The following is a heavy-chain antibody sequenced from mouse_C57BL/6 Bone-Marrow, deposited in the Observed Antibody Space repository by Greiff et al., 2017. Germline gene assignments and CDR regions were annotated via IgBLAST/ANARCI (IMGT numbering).Heavy chain of an antibody. Sequence: QVQLQQSGAELMKPGASVKLSCKATGYTFTGYWIAWVKQTPGHGLEWIAEIFPGSGCTNYNEKVKGKATFTADTSSNTAYMQLSSLTAEDSAIYYCATVAWFAYWGQGTLVTVSA. V-gene: IGHV1-9*01. CDR1: GYTFTGYW. CDR2: IFPGSGCT. CDR3: ATVAWFAY. J-gene: IGHJ3*01.